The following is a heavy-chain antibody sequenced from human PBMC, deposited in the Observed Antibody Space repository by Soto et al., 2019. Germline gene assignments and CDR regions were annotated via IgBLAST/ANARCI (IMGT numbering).Heavy chain of an antibody. D-gene: IGHD5-12*01. CDR2: IYYSGST. Sequence: SETLSLTCTVSGGSISSSSYYWGWIRQPPGKGLEWIGSIYYSGSTYYNPSLKSRVTISVDTSKNQFSLKLSSVTAADTAVYYCARQVEGYNRYLIDYWGQGTLVTVSS. V-gene: IGHV4-39*01. CDR3: ARQVEGYNRYLIDY. J-gene: IGHJ4*02. CDR1: GGSISSSSYY.